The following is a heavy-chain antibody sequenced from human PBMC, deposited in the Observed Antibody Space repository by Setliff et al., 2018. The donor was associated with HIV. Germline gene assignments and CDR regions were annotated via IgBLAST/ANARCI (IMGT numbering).Heavy chain of an antibody. Sequence: SETLSLTCTVSGPSINIHYWSWIRQSPGKAFEWIGYIYSTGSTNYNPSLQSRVTISMVASRNQFSLKVTSVTAADTAVYYCARGRGIAVAGAGFDYWGQGTLVTVSS. CDR2: IYSTGST. CDR3: ARGRGIAVAGAGFDY. CDR1: GPSINIHY. V-gene: IGHV4-59*11. D-gene: IGHD6-19*01. J-gene: IGHJ4*02.